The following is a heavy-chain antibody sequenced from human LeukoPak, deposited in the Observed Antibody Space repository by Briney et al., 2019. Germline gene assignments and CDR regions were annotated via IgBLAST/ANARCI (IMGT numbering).Heavy chain of an antibody. CDR1: GGSISGYY. J-gene: IGHJ4*02. CDR2: IYYSGNT. CDR3: AREDYYDSSGYLTIRSLDY. Sequence: SETLSLTCTVSGGSISGYYWSWIRQPPGKGLGWIGYIYYSGNTNYNPSLKGRVTISVDTSKNQFSLELSSVTAADTAVYYCAREDYYDSSGYLTIRSLDYWGQGTLVTVSS. D-gene: IGHD3-22*01. V-gene: IGHV4-59*12.